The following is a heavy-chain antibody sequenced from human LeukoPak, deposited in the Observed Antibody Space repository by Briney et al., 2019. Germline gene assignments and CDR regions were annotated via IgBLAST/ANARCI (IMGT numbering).Heavy chain of an antibody. CDR1: GGSFSGYY. CDR3: ARGPSAYYMDV. Sequence: PSETLSLACAVYGGSFSGYYWSWIRQLPGKGLEWIGEINHSGSTNYNPSLKSRVTISVDTSKNQFSLKLSSVTAADTAVYYCARGPSAYYMDVWGKGTTVTVSS. V-gene: IGHV4-34*01. J-gene: IGHJ6*03. CDR2: INHSGST.